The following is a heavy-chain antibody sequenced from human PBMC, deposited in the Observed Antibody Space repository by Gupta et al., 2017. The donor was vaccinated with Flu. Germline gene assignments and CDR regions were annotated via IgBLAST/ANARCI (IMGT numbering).Heavy chain of an antibody. CDR2: ISAYNGNT. D-gene: IGHD3-3*01. J-gene: IGHJ4*02. Sequence: QVQLVQSGAEVKKPGASVKVSCKASGYTFTSYGISWVRQAPGQGLEWMGWISAYNGNTNYAQKLQSRVTMTTDTPTSTAYMELRSLRSDDTAVYYCARDTAYKGSYDFWSGDEGQWELLSYWGQGTLVTVSS. V-gene: IGHV1-18*01. CDR1: GYTFTSYG. CDR3: ARDTAYKGSYDFWSGDEGQWELLSY.